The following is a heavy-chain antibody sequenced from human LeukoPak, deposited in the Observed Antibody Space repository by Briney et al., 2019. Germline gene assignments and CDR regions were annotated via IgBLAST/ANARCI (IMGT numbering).Heavy chain of an antibody. CDR3: ARDLYGSGSYYWFDP. CDR2: INPNSGST. CDR1: GYTFTGYY. Sequence: ASVKVSCKASGYTFTGYYMHWVRQAPGQGLEWMGWINPNSGSTNYAQKFQGRVTMTRDTSISTAYMELSRLRSDDTAVYYCARDLYGSGSYYWFDPWGQGTLVTVSS. V-gene: IGHV1-2*02. D-gene: IGHD3-10*01. J-gene: IGHJ5*02.